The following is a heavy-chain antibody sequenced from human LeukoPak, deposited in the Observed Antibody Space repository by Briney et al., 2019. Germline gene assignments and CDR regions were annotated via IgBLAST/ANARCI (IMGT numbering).Heavy chain of an antibody. CDR1: GFNFGDYW. Sequence: GGSLRLSCAASGFNFGDYWMTWVRQAPGKGLEWVSSISSSSSYIYYADSVKGRFTISRDNAKNSLYLQMNSLRAEDTAVYYCARDKDFLFDYWGQGTLVTVSS. V-gene: IGHV3-21*01. CDR2: ISSSSSYI. J-gene: IGHJ4*02. D-gene: IGHD3-3*01. CDR3: ARDKDFLFDY.